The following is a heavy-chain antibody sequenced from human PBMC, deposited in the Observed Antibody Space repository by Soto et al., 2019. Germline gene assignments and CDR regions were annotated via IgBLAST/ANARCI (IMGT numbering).Heavy chain of an antibody. CDR2: INAGNGNT. CDR1: GYTFTSYA. V-gene: IGHV1-3*01. J-gene: IGHJ4*02. D-gene: IGHD3-22*01. CDR3: ARAGYYYDSSGSDLDY. Sequence: QVQLVQSGAEVKKPGASVKVSCKASGYTFTSYAMHWVRQAPGQRLEWMGWINAGNGNTKYSQKFQGRVTITRDTSASTAYMELSSLRSEDTAVYYCARAGYYYDSSGSDLDYWGQGTLVTVSS.